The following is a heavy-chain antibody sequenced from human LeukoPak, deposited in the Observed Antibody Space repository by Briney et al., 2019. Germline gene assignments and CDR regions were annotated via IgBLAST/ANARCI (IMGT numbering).Heavy chain of an antibody. V-gene: IGHV1-2*02. CDR2: INPNSGGT. CDR3: ARDEGLRLGELSYSF. J-gene: IGHJ4*02. Sequence: ASVKVSCKASGYTFTGYYMHWVRQAPGQGLEWVGWINPNSGGTNYAQNFQGRVTMTRDTSISTAYMELSRLRSDDTALYYCARDEGLRLGELSYSFWGQGTLVTVSS. CDR1: GYTFTGYY. D-gene: IGHD3-16*02.